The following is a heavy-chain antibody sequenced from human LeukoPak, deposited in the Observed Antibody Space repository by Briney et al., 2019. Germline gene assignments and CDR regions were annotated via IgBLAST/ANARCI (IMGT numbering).Heavy chain of an antibody. CDR2: IKPDGSET. J-gene: IGHJ4*02. CDR1: GFPFKGYW. CDR3: ARDGGELWPLDE. Sequence: GGSLRLSCVASGFPFKGYWMTWVRQSPGKGLDWVANIKPDGSETNYLDSVKGRFTISRDNARDSLFLEMDNLRVDDTAVYYCARDGGELWPLDEWGQGILVTVSS. V-gene: IGHV3-7*01. D-gene: IGHD3-10*01.